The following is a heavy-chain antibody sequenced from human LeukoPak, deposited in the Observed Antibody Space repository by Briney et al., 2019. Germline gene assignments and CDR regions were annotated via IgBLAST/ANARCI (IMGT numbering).Heavy chain of an antibody. D-gene: IGHD3-22*01. Sequence: PGGSLRLSCAASGFTFSSYAMSWVRQAPGKGLGWVSVISGSGGSTYYADSVKGRFTISRDNSKNTLYLQMNSLRAEGTAVYYCAKDYAYSDSDGYYFDYWGQGTLVTVSS. J-gene: IGHJ4*02. CDR3: AKDYAYSDSDGYYFDY. CDR2: ISGSGGST. CDR1: GFTFSSYA. V-gene: IGHV3-23*01.